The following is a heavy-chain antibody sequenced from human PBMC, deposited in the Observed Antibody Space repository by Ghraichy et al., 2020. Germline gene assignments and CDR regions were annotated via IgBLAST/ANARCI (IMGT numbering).Heavy chain of an antibody. CDR2: VSAYNGDR. J-gene: IGHJ4*02. Sequence: ASVKVSCKAAGYEFTSFGISWVRQAPGQGLEWMGWVSAYNGDRNYAQKFQGRLTMTTDISTSTAYMELRSLTSDDTAIYYCTRDLGNAPGSFFDYWGQGFWATGS. V-gene: IGHV1-18*01. D-gene: IGHD2-15*01. CDR3: TRDLGNAPGSFFDY. CDR1: GYEFTSFG.